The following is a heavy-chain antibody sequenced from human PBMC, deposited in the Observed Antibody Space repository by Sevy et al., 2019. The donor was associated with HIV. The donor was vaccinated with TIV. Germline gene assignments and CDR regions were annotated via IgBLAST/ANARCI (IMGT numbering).Heavy chain of an antibody. CDR1: GFTFTSYA. Sequence: GGSLRLSCAASGFTFTSYAMSWVRQAPGKGLEWVSAIRGSGGRTYYADSVKGRFTISRDNSKNTLNLQMNSLRAEDTAIYYCAKPTSYVYGSSSDPLPSSRNDYWGQGTLVTVSS. CDR2: IRGSGGRT. D-gene: IGHD3-10*01. V-gene: IGHV3-23*01. CDR3: AKPTSYVYGSSSDPLPSSRNDY. J-gene: IGHJ4*02.